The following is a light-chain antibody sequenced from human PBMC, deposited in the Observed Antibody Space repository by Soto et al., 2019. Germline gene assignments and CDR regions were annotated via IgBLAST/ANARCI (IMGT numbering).Light chain of an antibody. Sequence: EIVLTQSPGTLSLSPGERATLSCRASQSVSNNYLAWYQQKPGQAPGLLIYGASNRATGIPDRFSGSGSGTEFTLSISSLQSDDFGVYYCQQYDTWPRTFGQGTKVDIK. J-gene: IGKJ1*01. CDR3: QQYDTWPRT. V-gene: IGKV3-20*01. CDR1: QSVSNNY. CDR2: GAS.